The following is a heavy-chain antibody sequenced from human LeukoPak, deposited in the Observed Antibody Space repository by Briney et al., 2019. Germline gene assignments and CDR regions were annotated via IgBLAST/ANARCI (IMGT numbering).Heavy chain of an antibody. CDR2: IFPFDSDX. V-gene: IGHV5-51*01. J-gene: IGHJ4*02. D-gene: IGHD2-15*01. CDR1: GDTFATYW. Sequence: GESLKISCQGSGDTFATYWIAWVRQMPGKGLELMGSIFPFDSDXRYSPSFQGQVIFSADKSINTAYLQWSSLKASDTAMYYXARXRLEVDFXDYWGQGTVVTVSS. CDR3: ARXRLEVDFXDY.